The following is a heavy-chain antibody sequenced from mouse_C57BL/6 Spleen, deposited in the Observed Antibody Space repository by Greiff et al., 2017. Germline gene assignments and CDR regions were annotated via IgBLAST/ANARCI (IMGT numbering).Heavy chain of an antibody. J-gene: IGHJ4*01. CDR3: ARGGDYDRGPMDY. Sequence: QVQLQQSGAELVKPGASVKISCKASGYAFSSYWMNWVQQRPGKGLEWIGQIYPGDGDTNYNGKFKGKATLTADKSSSTAYMQLSSLTSEDSAVYFCARGGDYDRGPMDYWGQGTSVTVSS. CDR2: IYPGDGDT. D-gene: IGHD2-4*01. CDR1: GYAFSSYW. V-gene: IGHV1-80*01.